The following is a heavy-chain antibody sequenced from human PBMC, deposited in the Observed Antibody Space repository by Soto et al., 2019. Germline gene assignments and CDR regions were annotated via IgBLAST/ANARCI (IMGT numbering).Heavy chain of an antibody. CDR1: GFTFGDYA. J-gene: IGHJ3*01. CDR3: TRSDTIMVTIAPGDDAFGL. Sequence: EVRLVESGGGLIQPGRSLRLSCTASGFTFGDYAITWFRQAPGKGLEWIGFIRTKAYGKTQENAASVKGRFTMSRDDSKSIAYLQMNSLKVEDTAVYYCTRSDTIMVTIAPGDDAFGLWGQGTMVTVSS. D-gene: IGHD5-18*01. V-gene: IGHV3-49*03. CDR2: IRTKAYGKTQ.